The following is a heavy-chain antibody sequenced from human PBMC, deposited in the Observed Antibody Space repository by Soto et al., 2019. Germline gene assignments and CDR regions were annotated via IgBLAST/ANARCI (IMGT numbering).Heavy chain of an antibody. V-gene: IGHV4-4*07. CDR2: VYTGGNT. J-gene: IGHJ4*02. CDR3: AREGDVRHFTFDS. D-gene: IGHD3-3*02. CDR1: GRSMISYY. Sequence: QLQESGPGLVKPSETLSLICNVSGRSMISYYGSWLRQPAGKGVEWIGGVYTGGNTNYNPSLKRRVNMSVDTSKGNYTPKLKSVTAADTAVYYGAREGDVRHFTFDSWGQGTLVTVPS.